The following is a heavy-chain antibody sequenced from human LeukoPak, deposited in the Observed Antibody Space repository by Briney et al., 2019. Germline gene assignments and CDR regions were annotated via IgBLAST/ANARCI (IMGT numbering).Heavy chain of an antibody. CDR3: VPRKEWSCYMGV. J-gene: IGHJ6*03. D-gene: IGHD3-3*01. Sequence: GGSLRLSCAASGFSFSDAWMSWVRQAPGKGLEWVGRIKSKTDPGTTDYAAPLKGRFTISRDDSKNTLYLQMNSLRAEDTAVYYCVPRKEWSCYMGVWNKGTTVTVSS. V-gene: IGHV3-15*01. CDR1: GFSFSDAW. CDR2: IKSKTDPGTT.